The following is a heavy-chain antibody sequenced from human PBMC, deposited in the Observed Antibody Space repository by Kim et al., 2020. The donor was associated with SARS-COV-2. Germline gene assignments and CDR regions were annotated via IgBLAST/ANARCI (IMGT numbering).Heavy chain of an antibody. Sequence: ASVKVSCKASGYTFTSYGISWVRQAPGQGLEWMGWISAYNGNTNYAQKLQGRVTMTTDTSTSTAYMELRSLRSDDTAVYYCARLFLWFGQGAFDIWGQGTLVTVSS. V-gene: IGHV1-18*04. J-gene: IGHJ3*02. CDR2: ISAYNGNT. CDR3: ARLFLWFGQGAFDI. D-gene: IGHD3-10*01. CDR1: GYTFTSYG.